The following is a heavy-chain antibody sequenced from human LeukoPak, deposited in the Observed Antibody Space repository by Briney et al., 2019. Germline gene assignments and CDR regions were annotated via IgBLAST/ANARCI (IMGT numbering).Heavy chain of an antibody. CDR3: ARGGYCSSSICYSLNAFDI. CDR1: GFTFSSHE. J-gene: IGHJ3*02. Sequence: PGGSLRLSCAASGFTFSSHEMNWVRQVPGKGLEWVSYISSSGTTIYYADSVKGRFTISRDNAKDSLYLQMNSLRAEDTAVYYCARGGYCSSSICYSLNAFDIWGQGTMFTVSS. CDR2: ISSSGTTI. V-gene: IGHV3-48*03. D-gene: IGHD2-2*01.